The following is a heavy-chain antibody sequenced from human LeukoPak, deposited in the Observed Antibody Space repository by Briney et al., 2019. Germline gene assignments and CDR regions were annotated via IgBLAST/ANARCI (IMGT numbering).Heavy chain of an antibody. J-gene: IGHJ4*02. V-gene: IGHV3-9*01. CDR3: AKAGAAGEPYYFDY. D-gene: IGHD7-27*01. CDR2: ISWNSGSI. CDR1: GFTFDDYA. Sequence: PGGSLRLSCAASGFTFDDYAMHWVRQAPGKGLELVSGISWNSGSIGYADSVKGRFTISRDNAKNSLYLQMNSLRAEDTALYYCAKAGAAGEPYYFDYWGQGTLVTVSS.